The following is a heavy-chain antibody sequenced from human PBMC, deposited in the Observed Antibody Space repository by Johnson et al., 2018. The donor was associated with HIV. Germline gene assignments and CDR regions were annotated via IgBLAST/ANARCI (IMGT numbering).Heavy chain of an antibody. CDR3: AKDNSYGDLRDAFDI. J-gene: IGHJ3*02. CDR1: GFTFSSYA. CDR2: IKQDGSEK. V-gene: IGHV3-7*01. Sequence: VQLVESGGRVVRPGRSLRLSCAASGFTFSSYAMHWVRQAPGEGLEWVANIKQDGSEKQYVDSVKGRFTISRDNAKNSLCLQMNSLRSEDTAVYYCAKDNSYGDLRDAFDIWGQGTMVTVSS. D-gene: IGHD4-17*01.